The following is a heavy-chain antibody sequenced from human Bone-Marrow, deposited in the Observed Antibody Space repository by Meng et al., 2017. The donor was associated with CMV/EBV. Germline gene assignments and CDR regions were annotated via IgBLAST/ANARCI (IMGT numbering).Heavy chain of an antibody. D-gene: IGHD1-26*01. V-gene: IGHV3-23*03. Sequence: GGSLRLSCVASGFTFSSYAMSWARQAPGKGLEWVSLIYSGGSDTYYADSVKGRFTISRDNSKNTVYLQLNSLRGDDTAVYYCATSLGVTTDNWGQGTLVTVSS. CDR1: GFTFSSYA. CDR2: IYSGGSDT. CDR3: ATSLGVTTDN. J-gene: IGHJ4*02.